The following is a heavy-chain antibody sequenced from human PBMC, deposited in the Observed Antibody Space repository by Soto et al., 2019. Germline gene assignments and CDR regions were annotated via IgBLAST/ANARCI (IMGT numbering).Heavy chain of an antibody. CDR2: IYSDGKT. J-gene: IGHJ4*02. V-gene: IGHV3-53*02. D-gene: IGHD3-22*01. Sequence: EVQLVETGGGLIQPGGSLRLSCAASGITVSTNYMSWVRQAPGKGLEWVSVIYSDGKTFYADSVKGRFTISRDNSQNTGCLQMKSLRGGDTAVYYCGGDGGGGYYDSSGYMAVWGQGTLVTVSS. CDR3: GGDGGGGYYDSSGYMAV. CDR1: GITVSTNY.